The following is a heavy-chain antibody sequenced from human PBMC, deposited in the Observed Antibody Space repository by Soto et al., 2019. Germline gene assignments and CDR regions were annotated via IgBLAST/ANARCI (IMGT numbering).Heavy chain of an antibody. V-gene: IGHV3-7*04. D-gene: IGHD3-22*01. Sequence: SLRLSCAASGFTFSSYWMSWVRQAPGKGLEWVANIKQDGSQKWYVDSVKGRFTISRDNAKSSLYLQMNSLRAEDTAVYYCARGDYFDSSGPFSDAFDIWGQGTMVTVSS. CDR3: ARGDYFDSSGPFSDAFDI. CDR1: GFTFSSYW. J-gene: IGHJ3*02. CDR2: IKQDGSQK.